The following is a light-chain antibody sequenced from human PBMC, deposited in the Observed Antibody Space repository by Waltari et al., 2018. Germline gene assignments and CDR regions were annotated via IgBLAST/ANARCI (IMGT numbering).Light chain of an antibody. V-gene: IGKV1-5*03. CDR2: KAS. Sequence: DIQMTQSPSPLSASVGDRVTILCRASKSISDWLAWYQQKPGKPPKLLIDKASNLEEGVPPRFSGSASGTEFSLTINSLQPDDFATYYCQQCHTFPKTFGQGTKVEMK. CDR1: KSISDW. CDR3: QQCHTFPKT. J-gene: IGKJ1*01.